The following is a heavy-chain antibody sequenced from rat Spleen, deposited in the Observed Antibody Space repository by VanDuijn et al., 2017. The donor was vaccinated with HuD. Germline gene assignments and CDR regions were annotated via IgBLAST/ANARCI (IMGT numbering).Heavy chain of an antibody. J-gene: IGHJ2*01. CDR3: AREAGIPFHYFDY. V-gene: IGHV5-29*01. CDR2: INYDGSSI. CDR1: GFIFSNYG. D-gene: IGHD1-4*01. Sequence: EVQLVESGGGLVQPGRSMKLSCAASGFIFSNYGMAWIRQAPGKGLEWVASINYDGSSIYYRDSVKGRFTVSRDNAKSTLYLQLDSLRSEDTTTYYCAREAGIPFHYFDYWGQGVMVTVSS.